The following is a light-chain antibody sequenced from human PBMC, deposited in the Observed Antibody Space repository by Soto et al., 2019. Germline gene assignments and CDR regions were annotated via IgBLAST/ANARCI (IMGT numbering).Light chain of an antibody. CDR1: QSVADN. CDR3: QQYNYWPIT. CDR2: GAS. Sequence: EVVLTQSPATLSFSPGERVTLSCRSSQSVADNLAWFQQKPGQGPRLLIYGASTRATGIPARFSGSGSETDFTLTVSSLRSEDSAVYYCQQYNYWPITFGQGTRLEIK. V-gene: IGKV3-15*01. J-gene: IGKJ5*01.